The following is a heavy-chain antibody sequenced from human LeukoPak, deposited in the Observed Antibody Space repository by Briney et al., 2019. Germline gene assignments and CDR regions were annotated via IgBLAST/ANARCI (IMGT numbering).Heavy chain of an antibody. CDR3: ARDCSSTSCYPFGFDY. CDR1: GYSISSGYY. J-gene: IGHJ4*02. CDR2: IYHSGST. D-gene: IGHD2-2*01. V-gene: IGHV4-38-2*02. Sequence: SETLSLTCTVSGYSISSGYYWGWIRQPPGKGLEWIGRIYHSGSTYYNPSRKSRATISVAPSKPQFSLNLSSVPAADTAVYYCARDCSSTSCYPFGFDYWGQGTLVTVSS.